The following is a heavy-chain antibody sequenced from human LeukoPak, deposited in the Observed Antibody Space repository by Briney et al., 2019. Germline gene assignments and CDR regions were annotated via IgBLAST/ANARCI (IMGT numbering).Heavy chain of an antibody. CDR2: IYYSGST. D-gene: IGHD3-10*01. J-gene: IGHJ4*02. CDR3: AREVVLWFGESPGYFDY. CDR1: GGSISSSSYY. Sequence: PSETLSLTCTVSGGSISSSSYYWGWIRQPPGKGLEWIGSIYYSGSTYYNPSLKSRVTISVDTSKNQFSLKLSSVTAADTAVYYCAREVVLWFGESPGYFDYWGQGTLVTVSS. V-gene: IGHV4-39*07.